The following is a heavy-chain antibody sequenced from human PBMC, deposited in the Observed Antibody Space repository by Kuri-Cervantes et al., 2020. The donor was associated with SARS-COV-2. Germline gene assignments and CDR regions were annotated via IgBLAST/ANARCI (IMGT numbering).Heavy chain of an antibody. V-gene: IGHV3-23*01. CDR2: ISGSGGST. CDR1: GFTFSSYA. Sequence: GESLKISCAASGFTFSSYAMSWVRQAPGKGLEWVSAISGSGGSTYYADSVKGRFTISRDNSKNTLYLQMNSLRAEDTAVYYCARGGSYYQAFDYWGQGTLVTVSS. J-gene: IGHJ4*02. D-gene: IGHD1-26*01. CDR3: ARGGSYYQAFDY.